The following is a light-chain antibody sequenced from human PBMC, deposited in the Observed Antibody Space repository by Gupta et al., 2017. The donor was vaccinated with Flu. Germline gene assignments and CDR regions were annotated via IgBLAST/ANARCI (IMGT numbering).Light chain of an antibody. CDR2: GVF. Sequence: GTLAFAPGERATLSCRASESVRRNSLAWYQQKPGQAPRLLIYGVFTRATGVPDRFSGSGSGTDFTLTISGLEPEDFAVYCCQQDGRSPLTFGGGTKVEIK. V-gene: IGKV3-20*01. J-gene: IGKJ4*01. CDR1: ESVRRNS. CDR3: QQDGRSPLT.